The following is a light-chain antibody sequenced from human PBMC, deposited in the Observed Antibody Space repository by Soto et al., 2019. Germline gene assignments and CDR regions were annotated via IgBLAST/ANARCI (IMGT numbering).Light chain of an antibody. V-gene: IGKV1-5*03. Sequence: DIQMTQSPSTLSASVGDRVTITCRASQSVSTWLAWYQQKPGKAPQVLISMASTLESGVPSRFSGSGSGTEFTLTISSLQSEDFAVYYCQQYHNWPITFGQGTRLENK. CDR3: QQYHNWPIT. CDR2: MAS. CDR1: QSVSTW. J-gene: IGKJ5*01.